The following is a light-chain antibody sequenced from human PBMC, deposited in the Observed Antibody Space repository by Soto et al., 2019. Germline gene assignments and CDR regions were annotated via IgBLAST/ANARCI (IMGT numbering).Light chain of an antibody. CDR2: GAS. CDR3: QQSSSLWT. Sequence: ELVLTQSPGNLSLSPGESATLSCRASQSVSSRRLAWYQQKPGQAPRFLIYGASTRPTGIQDRFSGSGSGTDFTLSISRLEPEDFAVYYCQQSSSLWTFGQGTKVDIK. J-gene: IGKJ1*01. V-gene: IGKV3-20*01. CDR1: QSVSSRR.